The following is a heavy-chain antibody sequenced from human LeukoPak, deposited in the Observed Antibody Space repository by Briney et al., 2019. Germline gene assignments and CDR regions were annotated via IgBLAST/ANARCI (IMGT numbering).Heavy chain of an antibody. CDR1: GFTFSSYA. J-gene: IGHJ5*02. CDR3: AKDSGTMVRGVISWFDP. D-gene: IGHD3-10*01. Sequence: GGSLRLSCAASGFTFSSYAMSWVRQAPGKGLEWVSAISGSGGSTYYADSVKGRFTISRDNSKNTLCLQMNSLRAEDTAVYYCAKDSGTMVRGVISWFDPWGQGTLVTVSS. V-gene: IGHV3-23*01. CDR2: ISGSGGST.